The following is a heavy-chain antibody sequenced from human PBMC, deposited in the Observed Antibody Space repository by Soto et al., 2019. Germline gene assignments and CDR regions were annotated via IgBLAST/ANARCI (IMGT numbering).Heavy chain of an antibody. D-gene: IGHD3-10*01. J-gene: IGHJ5*02. CDR2: IYYSGST. Sequence: PSETLSLTCTVSGGSISSYYWSWIRQPPGKGLEWIGYIYYSGSTNYNPSLKSRVTISVDTSKNQFSLKLSSVTAADTAVYYCARGGYYGSGQKGKNWFDPRGQGTLVTVSS. CDR3: ARGGYYGSGQKGKNWFDP. V-gene: IGHV4-59*01. CDR1: GGSISSYY.